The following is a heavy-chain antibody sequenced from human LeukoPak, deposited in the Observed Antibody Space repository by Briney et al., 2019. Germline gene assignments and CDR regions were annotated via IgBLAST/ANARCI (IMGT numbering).Heavy chain of an antibody. D-gene: IGHD1-14*01. J-gene: IGHJ6*04. CDR2: INHSGST. CDR3: ARTTGIGMDV. CDR1: GGSSSGYY. V-gene: IGHV4-34*01. Sequence: SETLSLTCAVYGGSSSGYYWSWIRQPPGKGLEWIGEINHSGSTNYNPSLKSRVTISVDTSRNQFSLKLSSVTAADTAVYYCARTTGIGMDVWGKGTTVTVSS.